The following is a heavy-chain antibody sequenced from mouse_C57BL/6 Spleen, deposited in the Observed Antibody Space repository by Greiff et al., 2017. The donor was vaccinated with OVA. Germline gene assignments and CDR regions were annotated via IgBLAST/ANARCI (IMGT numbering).Heavy chain of an antibody. CDR1: GYTFTSYW. J-gene: IGHJ3*01. CDR3: AREFGGCAY. Sequence: VQLQQPGAELVRPGSSVKLSCKASGYTFTSYWMHWVKQRPIQGLEWIGNIDPSDSETHYNQKFKDKATLTVDKSSSTAYMQLSSLSSEDSAVYYCAREFGGCAYWGEGTLVTVSA. CDR2: IDPSDSET. V-gene: IGHV1-52*01. D-gene: IGHD1-1*02.